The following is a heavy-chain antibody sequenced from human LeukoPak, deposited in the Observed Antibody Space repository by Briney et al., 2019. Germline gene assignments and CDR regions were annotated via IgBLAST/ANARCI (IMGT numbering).Heavy chain of an antibody. J-gene: IGHJ4*02. V-gene: IGHV3-48*01. CDR3: ARDRRGDSYGPLDS. D-gene: IGHD5-18*01. CDR1: GFTFSSYS. CDR2: ISSSSSVI. Sequence: GGSLRLSCAASGFTFSSYSMNWVRQAPGKGLEWVSYISSSSSVIYYPDSVKGRFTISRDNAKNSLYLQMNSLTAEDTAVYYCARDRRGDSYGPLDSWGQGTLVTVSS.